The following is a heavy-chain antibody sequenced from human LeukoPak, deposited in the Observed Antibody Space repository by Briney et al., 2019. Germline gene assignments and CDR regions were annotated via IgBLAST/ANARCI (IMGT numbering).Heavy chain of an antibody. Sequence: TLSLTCTVSGGSISSGSYYWSWIRQPAGKGLEWIGRIYTSGSTNYNPSLKSRVTISVDTSKNQFSLKLSSVTAADTAVYYCARGSRLRWETFFDYWGQGTLVTVSS. CDR2: IYTSGST. CDR1: GGSISSGSYY. CDR3: ARGSRLRWETFFDY. D-gene: IGHD4-23*01. J-gene: IGHJ4*02. V-gene: IGHV4-61*02.